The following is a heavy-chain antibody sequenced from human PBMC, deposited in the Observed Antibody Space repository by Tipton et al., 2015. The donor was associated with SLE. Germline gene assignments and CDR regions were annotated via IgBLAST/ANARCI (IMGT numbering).Heavy chain of an antibody. V-gene: IGHV3-49*03. CDR2: IRSKAYSATT. CDR3: TRVNTAWAYFDYYYMDV. D-gene: IGHD2-21*02. J-gene: IGHJ6*03. CDR1: GFRFGGSA. Sequence: SLRLSCTASGFRFGGSAMNWFCQAPGKGLEWVGFIRSKAYSATTEYAASVKGRFTISRDDSISVAYLQVNNLNIDDTAVYYCTRVNTAWAYFDYYYMDVWGKGTTVTVSS.